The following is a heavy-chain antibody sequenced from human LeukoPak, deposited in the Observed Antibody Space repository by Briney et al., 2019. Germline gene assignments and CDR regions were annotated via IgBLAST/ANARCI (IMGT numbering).Heavy chain of an antibody. J-gene: IGHJ4*02. V-gene: IGHV3-23*01. CDR1: GFTFSTYG. CDR2: ISGSGGST. CDR3: AATVTTGSSDY. D-gene: IGHD4-17*01. Sequence: GGSLRLSCAASGFTFSTYGMSWVRQAPGKGLEWVSAISGSGGSTYYADSVKGRFTISRDNSKNTLYLQMNSLRAEDTAVYYCAATVTTGSSDYWGQGTLVTVSS.